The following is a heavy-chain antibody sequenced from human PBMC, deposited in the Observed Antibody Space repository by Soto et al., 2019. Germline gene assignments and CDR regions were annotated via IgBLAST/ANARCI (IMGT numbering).Heavy chain of an antibody. V-gene: IGHV3-15*07. CDR3: TTGVDGYNPFDY. CDR1: GFSFSDAW. J-gene: IGHJ4*02. D-gene: IGHD5-12*01. CDR2: IKSKAHGETA. Sequence: EAQLVESGGGLVEPGGSLRVSCAASGFSFSDAWMIWVRQAPGKGLEWVGRIKSKAHGETAEYAAPVKGRFTISRDDSKNTVYLQMNSLKIEDTAVYYCTTGVDGYNPFDYWGQGTLVTVSS.